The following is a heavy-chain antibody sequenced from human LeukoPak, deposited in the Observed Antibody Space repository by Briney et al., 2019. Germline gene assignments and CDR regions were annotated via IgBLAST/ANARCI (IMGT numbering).Heavy chain of an antibody. Sequence: ASVKVSCKVSGYTLTELSMHWVRQAPGKGLEWMGGFDPEDGETIYAQKFQGRVTMTEDTSTDTAYMELSSLRFEDTAVYYCATAPGVVVPAAIDDAFDIWGQGTMVTVSS. CDR3: ATAPGVVVPAAIDDAFDI. D-gene: IGHD2-2*01. CDR2: FDPEDGET. CDR1: GYTLTELS. J-gene: IGHJ3*02. V-gene: IGHV1-24*01.